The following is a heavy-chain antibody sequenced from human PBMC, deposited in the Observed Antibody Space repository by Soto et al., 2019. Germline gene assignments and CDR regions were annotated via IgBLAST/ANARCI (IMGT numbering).Heavy chain of an antibody. Sequence: EVQLVESGGGLVKPGGSLRLSCTASGFIFRTYGMTWVRQAPGKGLEWVSSIYSSGTFIYYADSVKGRFTISRDDAKNSQFLQMNRLRAEDTAVYYCGRGIGRGIIRDWGQGTLATVSS. J-gene: IGHJ4*02. V-gene: IGHV3-21*01. CDR3: GRGIGRGIIRD. CDR1: GFIFRTYG. CDR2: IYSSGTFI. D-gene: IGHD2-15*01.